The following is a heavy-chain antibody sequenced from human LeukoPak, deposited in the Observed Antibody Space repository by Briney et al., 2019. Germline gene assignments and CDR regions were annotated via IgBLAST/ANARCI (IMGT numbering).Heavy chain of an antibody. CDR2: ISWNSDDI. V-gene: IGHV3-9*01. CDR3: AAGGTLLNYLEY. Sequence: GGSLRLSCVASGLRFDYYAMHWVRQGPGKGLEWVSGISWNSDDIDYAESVKGRFTISRDNRKNSLYLEMNSLRPDDTALYYCAAGGTLLNYLEYWGQGSLVTVSS. CDR1: GLRFDYYA. J-gene: IGHJ4*02. D-gene: IGHD2-8*02.